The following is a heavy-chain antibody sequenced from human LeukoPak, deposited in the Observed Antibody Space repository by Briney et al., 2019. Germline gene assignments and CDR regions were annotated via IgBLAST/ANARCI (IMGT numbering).Heavy chain of an antibody. Sequence: SGPTLVKPTQTLTLTCTFSGFSLSTSEVGVGWIRQPPGRALEWLALIYWDDDKRYSPSLKSRLTITKDTSKKQVVLTMTNMDPVDTATYYCPYSPSNTLPHYWGQGTLVTVSS. D-gene: IGHD2-15*01. J-gene: IGHJ4*02. CDR3: PYSPSNTLPHY. V-gene: IGHV2-5*02. CDR2: IYWDDDK. CDR1: GFSLSTSEVG.